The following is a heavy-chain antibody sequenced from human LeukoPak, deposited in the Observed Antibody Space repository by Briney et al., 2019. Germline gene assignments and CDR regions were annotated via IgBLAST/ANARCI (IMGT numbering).Heavy chain of an antibody. CDR3: ARQGDILTGYYTD. V-gene: IGHV5-51*01. Sequence: GESLKISCQGSGYSFTSYWIGWVRQMPGKGLEWMGIIYPGDSDARYSPSFQGQVTISADKSISTAYLQWSSLKASDTAMYYCARQGDILTGYYTDWGQGTLVTVSS. J-gene: IGHJ4*02. D-gene: IGHD3-9*01. CDR2: IYPGDSDA. CDR1: GYSFTSYW.